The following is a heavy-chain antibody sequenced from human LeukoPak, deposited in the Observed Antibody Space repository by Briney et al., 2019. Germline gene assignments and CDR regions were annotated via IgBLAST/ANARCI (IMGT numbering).Heavy chain of an antibody. Sequence: GGSLRLSCAASGFTFSSYWMSWVRQAPGKGLEWVANIKQDGSEKYYVDSVKGRFTISRDNAKNTLNLQMNSLRAEDTAVYYCVREGYNYAYDYWGQGTLVTVSS. CDR3: VREGYNYAYDY. D-gene: IGHD5-18*01. J-gene: IGHJ4*02. CDR2: IKQDGSEK. CDR1: GFTFSSYW. V-gene: IGHV3-7*01.